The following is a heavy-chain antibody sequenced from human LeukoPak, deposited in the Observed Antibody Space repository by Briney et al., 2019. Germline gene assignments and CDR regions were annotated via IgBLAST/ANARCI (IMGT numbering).Heavy chain of an antibody. CDR3: ARSSSSGWYAKYYFDY. J-gene: IGHJ4*02. CDR2: IIPIFGTA. CDR1: GGTFSSYD. Sequence: ASVKVSCKASGGTFSSYDISWVRQAPGQGLEWKGGIIPIFGTANYAQKFQGRVTITADESTSTAYMELSSLRSEDTAVYYCARSSSSGWYAKYYFDYWGQGTLVTVSS. D-gene: IGHD6-19*01. V-gene: IGHV1-69*13.